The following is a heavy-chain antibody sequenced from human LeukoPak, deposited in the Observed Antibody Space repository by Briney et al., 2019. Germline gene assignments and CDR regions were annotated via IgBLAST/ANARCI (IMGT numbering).Heavy chain of an antibody. CDR3: ATASYYDSTAAERRAFDI. J-gene: IGHJ3*02. CDR1: GYTLTELS. V-gene: IGHV1-24*01. D-gene: IGHD3-22*01. CDR2: FDPEDGET. Sequence: ASVKVSCKVSGYTLTELSMHWVQQAPRKGLEWMGGFDPEDGETIYAQKFQGRVTMTEDTSTDTAYMALSSLRSEDTAVYYCATASYYDSTAAERRAFDIWGQGTMVTVSS.